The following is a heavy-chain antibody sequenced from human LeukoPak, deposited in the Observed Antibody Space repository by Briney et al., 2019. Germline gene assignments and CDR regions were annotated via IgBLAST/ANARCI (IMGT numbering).Heavy chain of an antibody. J-gene: IGHJ5*02. D-gene: IGHD2-2*01. CDR3: ARGGDIVVVPADNWFDP. CDR2: INHSGST. Sequence: PSETLSLTCAVYGGSFSGYYWSWIRHPPGKGLEWIGEINHSGSTNYNPSLKSRVTISVDTSKNQFSLKLSSVTAADTAVYYCARGGDIVVVPADNWFDPWGQGTLVTVSS. V-gene: IGHV4-34*01. CDR1: GGSFSGYY.